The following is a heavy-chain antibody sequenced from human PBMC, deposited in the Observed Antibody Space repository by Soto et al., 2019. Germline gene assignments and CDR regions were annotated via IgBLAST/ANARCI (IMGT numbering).Heavy chain of an antibody. CDR2: IYHSAIT. V-gene: IGHV4-59*01. J-gene: IGHJ6*02. Sequence: QVQLQESCPGLVEPAETLALTCTVSGGSMIRYYWGWIRQSPGKPLEWIDNIYHSAITNDNPSLKSRVTISIDTSKSQFSLKLTSVTAADTATYYCARLWDYNKSGYNAPWGYGMDVWGQGTTVTVSS. D-gene: IGHD3-22*01. CDR1: GGSMIRYY. CDR3: ARLWDYNKSGYNAPWGYGMDV.